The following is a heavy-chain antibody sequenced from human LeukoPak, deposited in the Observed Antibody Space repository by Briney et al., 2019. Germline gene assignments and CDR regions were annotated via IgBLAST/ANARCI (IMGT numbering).Heavy chain of an antibody. V-gene: IGHV3-74*01. Sequence: PSGGSLRLSCAASGFTFTTYWMHWVRQAPGKGLVWVSHINSDGSITSYADSVKGRFTISRDNAKNTLYLQMNSLRAEDTAVYYCAKGVKRITIFGVVNNWFDPWGQGTLVTVSS. D-gene: IGHD3-3*01. CDR3: AKGVKRITIFGVVNNWFDP. J-gene: IGHJ5*02. CDR2: INSDGSIT. CDR1: GFTFTTYW.